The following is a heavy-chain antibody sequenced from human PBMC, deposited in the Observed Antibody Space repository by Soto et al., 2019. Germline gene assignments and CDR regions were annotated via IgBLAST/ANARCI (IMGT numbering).Heavy chain of an antibody. D-gene: IGHD6-6*01. Sequence: GGSLRLSCAASGFTFSSYGMHWVRQTPGKGLEWVAVIWYDGSSKYYTDSVKGRFTISRDNSKNTLYLQMNTLRAEDTAVYYCARGVGSSFGVLDHWGQGTLVTVSS. V-gene: IGHV3-33*01. J-gene: IGHJ4*02. CDR3: ARGVGSSFGVLDH. CDR2: IWYDGSSK. CDR1: GFTFSSYG.